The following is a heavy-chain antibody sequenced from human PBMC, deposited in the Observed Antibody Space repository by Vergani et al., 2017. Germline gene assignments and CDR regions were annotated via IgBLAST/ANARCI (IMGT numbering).Heavy chain of an antibody. J-gene: IGHJ4*02. CDR2: INPNSGNT. CDR3: AILDYSNSNRFDY. Sequence: QVQLVQSGAEVKKPGASVKVSCKASGYTFTGYYMHWVRQAPGQGLEWMGWINPNSGNTGYAQKFQGRVTMTRNTSISTAYMELSSLRSEDTAVYYCAILDYSNSNRFDYWGQGTLVTVSS. CDR1: GYTFTGYY. D-gene: IGHD4-11*01. V-gene: IGHV1-8*02.